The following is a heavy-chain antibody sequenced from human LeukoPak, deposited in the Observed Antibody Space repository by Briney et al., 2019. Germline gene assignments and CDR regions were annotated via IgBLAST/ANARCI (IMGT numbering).Heavy chain of an antibody. CDR2: MSRSSSYI. V-gene: IGHV3-21*01. D-gene: IGHD2-15*01. J-gene: IGHJ4*02. CDR3: ARDLEVEGIGPTL. Sequence: GGSLGLSCAASGFTFSDYFMNWVRQAPGKGLEWVSSMSRSSSYIYYADSVKGRFTISRDNAKNSLYLQMNSLRAEDTAVYYCARDLEVEGIGPTLWGQGTLVTVSS. CDR1: GFTFSDYF.